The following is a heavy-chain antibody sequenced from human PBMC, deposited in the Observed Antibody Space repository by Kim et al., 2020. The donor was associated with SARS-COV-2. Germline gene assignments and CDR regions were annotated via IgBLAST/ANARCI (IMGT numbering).Heavy chain of an antibody. CDR1: GFTFDDYA. CDR2: ISWNSGSI. D-gene: IGHD3-16*01. CDR3: AKDIEGDYYGMDV. Sequence: GGSLRLSCAASGFTFDDYAMHWVRQAPGKGLEWVSGISWNSGSIGYADSVKGRFTISRDNAKNSLYLQMNSLRAEDTALYYCAKDIEGDYYGMDVWGQGTTVTVSS. J-gene: IGHJ6*02. V-gene: IGHV3-9*01.